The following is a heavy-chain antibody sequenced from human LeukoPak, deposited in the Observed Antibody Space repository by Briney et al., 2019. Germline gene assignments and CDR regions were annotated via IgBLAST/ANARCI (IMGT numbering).Heavy chain of an antibody. CDR3: TSYGSDRGDY. V-gene: IGHV3-49*04. CDR2: IRSKAYGGTT. D-gene: IGHD4-17*01. CDR1: AFTFSNYA. J-gene: IGHJ4*02. Sequence: GGSLRLSCTGSAFTFSNYAMNWVRQAPGKGLEWVGFIRSKAYGGTTEYAASVKGRFTISRDDSKSIAYLQMNSLKTEDTAVYYCTSYGSDRGDYWGQGTLVTVSS.